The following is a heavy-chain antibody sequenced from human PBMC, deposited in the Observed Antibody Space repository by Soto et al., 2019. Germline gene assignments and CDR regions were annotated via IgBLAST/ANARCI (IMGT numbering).Heavy chain of an antibody. CDR2: IYYSGST. V-gene: IGHV4-39*01. J-gene: IGHJ4*02. Sequence: SETLSLTCTVSGGSVSSSSFYWGWIRQPPGKGLEWIGSIYYSGSTYYNPSLKSRVTISVDTSKNQFSLKLSSVTAADTAVYYCARRYGYSFDYWGQGTLVTVSS. D-gene: IGHD1-1*01. CDR1: GGSVSSSSFY. CDR3: ARRYGYSFDY.